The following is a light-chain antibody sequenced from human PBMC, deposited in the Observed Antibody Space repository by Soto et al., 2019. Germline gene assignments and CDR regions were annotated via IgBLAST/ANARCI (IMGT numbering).Light chain of an antibody. CDR3: SSYAGNNIMV. J-gene: IGLJ2*01. CDR2: EVN. Sequence: QSALTQPPSASGSPGQSVTISCTGTSSDVGGYYYVSWYQQHPGKAPKLIIYEVNKRPSGVPDRFSGSKSGNTASLTVSGLQAEDGADYYCSSYAGNNIMVFGGGTKVTVL. CDR1: SSDVGGYYY. V-gene: IGLV2-8*01.